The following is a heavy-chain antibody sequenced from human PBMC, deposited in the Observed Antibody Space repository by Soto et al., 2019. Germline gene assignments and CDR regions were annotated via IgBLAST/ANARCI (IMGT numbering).Heavy chain of an antibody. CDR1: GGSISSRDHY. D-gene: IGHD1-7*01. CDR3: ARAAVPTTAYCNS. Sequence: KTSETLSLTCTVSGGSISSRDHYWTWIRQPPGKGLEWIGYIFYSGTTYYNPSLKSRVTISQDTSKNQFSLNLESVTAADTAIYYCARAAVPTTAYCNSWGQGTLVTVSS. V-gene: IGHV4-30-4*01. J-gene: IGHJ4*02. CDR2: IFYSGTT.